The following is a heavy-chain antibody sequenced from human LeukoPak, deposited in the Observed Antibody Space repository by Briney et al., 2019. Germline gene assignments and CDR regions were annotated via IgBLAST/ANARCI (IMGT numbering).Heavy chain of an antibody. V-gene: IGHV1-69*05. CDR3: ATYCSSTSCSPGAED. D-gene: IGHD2-2*01. CDR1: GGTFSSYA. J-gene: IGHJ4*02. CDR2: IIPIFGTA. Sequence: SVKVSCKASGGTFSSYAISCVRQAPGQGLEWMGRIIPIFGTANYAQKFQGRVTITTDESTSTAYTELSSLRSEDTAVYYCATYCSSTSCSPGAEDWGQGTLVTVAS.